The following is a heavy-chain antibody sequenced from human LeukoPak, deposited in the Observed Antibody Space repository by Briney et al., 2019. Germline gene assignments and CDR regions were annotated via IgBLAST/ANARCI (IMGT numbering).Heavy chain of an antibody. CDR2: ISFHGTDT. V-gene: IGHV3-30*04. CDR1: GFTFISYA. Sequence: GGSLRLSCAASGFTFISYAIHWVRQAPGKGLEWVAVISFHGTDTFYADSVKGRFTISRDNSKNTLYLQMNSLRAEDTAVYYCAKEISSGWYFGNNWFDPWGQGTLVTVSS. D-gene: IGHD6-19*01. CDR3: AKEISSGWYFGNNWFDP. J-gene: IGHJ5*02.